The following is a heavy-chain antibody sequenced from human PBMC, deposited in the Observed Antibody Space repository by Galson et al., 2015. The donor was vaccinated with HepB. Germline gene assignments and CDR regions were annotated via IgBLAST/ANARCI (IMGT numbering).Heavy chain of an antibody. CDR2: ISAYNGNT. V-gene: IGHV1-18*04. CDR1: GYTFTSYG. J-gene: IGHJ6*02. CDR3: ARDCDFWSGYYSPQDYYYYYGMDV. D-gene: IGHD3-3*01. Sequence: SVKVSCKASGYTFTSYGISWVRQAPGQGLEWMGWISAYNGNTNYAQKLQGRVTMTTDTSTSTAYMELRSLRSDDTAVYYRARDCDFWSGYYSPQDYYYYYGMDVWGQGTTVTVTS.